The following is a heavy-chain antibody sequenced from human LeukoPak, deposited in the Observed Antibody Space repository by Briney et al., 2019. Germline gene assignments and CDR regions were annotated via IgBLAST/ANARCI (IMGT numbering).Heavy chain of an antibody. CDR1: GFTFSSYS. Sequence: GGSLRLSCAASGFTFSSYSFNWVRQAPGKGLEWVSSISSGSTFIYYADSVKGRFTISRDNAKNSLYLQMNSLRAEDTAVYYCARGLDYYDSSGYYSSAFDIWGQGTMVTVSS. CDR3: ARGLDYYDSSGYYSSAFDI. V-gene: IGHV3-21*01. J-gene: IGHJ3*02. D-gene: IGHD3-22*01. CDR2: ISSGSTFI.